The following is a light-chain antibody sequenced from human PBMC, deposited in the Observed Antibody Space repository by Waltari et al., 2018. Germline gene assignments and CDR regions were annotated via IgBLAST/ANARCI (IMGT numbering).Light chain of an antibody. CDR2: ANN. CDR3: LSYDNRLTGWV. CDR1: SSNIGAGSG. Sequence: QSVLSQPPSVSGAPGQRVTISCAGSSSNIGAGSGVHWYQHLPGTAPKLLIYANNNRPSGVPARFAGSKSGTSASLAITGLQAEDEADYYCLSYDNRLTGWVFGGGTKVTVL. J-gene: IGLJ3*02. V-gene: IGLV1-40*01.